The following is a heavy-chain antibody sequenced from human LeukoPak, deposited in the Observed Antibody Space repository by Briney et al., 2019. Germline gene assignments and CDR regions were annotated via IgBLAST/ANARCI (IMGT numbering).Heavy chain of an antibody. CDR3: AKDSAIFGVVYGGTFDY. Sequence: GRSLRPSCAASGFTFSSYGMHWVRQAPGKGLEWVAVISYDGSNKYYADSVKGRFTISRDNSKNTLYLQMNSLRAEDTAVYYCAKDSAIFGVVYGGTFDYWGQGTLVTVSS. CDR2: ISYDGSNK. D-gene: IGHD3-3*01. CDR1: GFTFSSYG. V-gene: IGHV3-30*18. J-gene: IGHJ4*02.